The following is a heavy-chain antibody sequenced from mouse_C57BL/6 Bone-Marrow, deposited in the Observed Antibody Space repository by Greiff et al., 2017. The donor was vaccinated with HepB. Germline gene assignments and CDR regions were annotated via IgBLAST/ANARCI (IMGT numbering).Heavy chain of an antibody. J-gene: IGHJ2*01. CDR2: ISDGGSYT. CDR1: GFTFSSYA. CDR3: AREGGSVFDY. Sequence: EVNVVESGGGLVKPGGSLKLSCAASGFTFSSYAVSWVRQTPEKRLEWVATISDGGSYTYYPDNVKGRFTISRDNAKNNLYLQMSHLKSEDTAMYYCAREGGSVFDYWGQGTTLTVSS. V-gene: IGHV5-4*01. D-gene: IGHD1-1*01.